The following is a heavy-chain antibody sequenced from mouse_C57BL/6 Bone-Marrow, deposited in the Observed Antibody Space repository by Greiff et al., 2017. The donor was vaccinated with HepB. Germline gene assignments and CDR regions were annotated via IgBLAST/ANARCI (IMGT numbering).Heavy chain of an antibody. CDR2: IYPRSGNT. CDR3: ARQDYGSHFDV. Sequence: QVHVKQSGAELARPGASVKLSCKASGYTFTSYGISWVKQRTGQGLEWIGEIYPRSGNTYYNEKFKGKATLTADKSSSTAYMELRSLTSEDSAVYFCARQDYGSHFDVWGTGTTVTVSS. J-gene: IGHJ1*03. D-gene: IGHD1-1*01. CDR1: GYTFTSYG. V-gene: IGHV1-81*01.